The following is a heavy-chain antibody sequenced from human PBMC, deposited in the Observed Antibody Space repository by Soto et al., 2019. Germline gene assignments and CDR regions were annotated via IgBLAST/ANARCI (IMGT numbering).Heavy chain of an antibody. V-gene: IGHV2-5*02. J-gene: IGHJ5*01. CDR2: IYWENDR. D-gene: IGHD4-17*01. CDR1: GCSLSSSGLS. Sequence: QITLKESGPTLVKPSETLTLTCSFSGCSLSSSGLSVAWIRQSPRGALEWLALIYWENDRRYNPSLQSGLIISMDTSKKQGALTMPNAAPVDTGTYYCAHRGSEGRYGRGWFDSWGQGTRVIVSS. CDR3: AHRGSEGRYGRGWFDS.